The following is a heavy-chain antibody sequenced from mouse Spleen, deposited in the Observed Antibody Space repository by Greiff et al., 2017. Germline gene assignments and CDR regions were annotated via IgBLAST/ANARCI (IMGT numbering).Heavy chain of an antibody. V-gene: IGHV1-76*01. J-gene: IGHJ3*01. CDR3: ARGGGDSAWFAY. Sequence: VQLQQSGAELARPGASVKLSCKASGYTFTDYYINWVKQRTGQGLEWIGEIYPGSGNTYYNEKFKGKATLTADKSSSTAYMQLSSLTSEDSAVYFCARGGGDSAWFAYWGQGTLVTVSA. CDR1: GYTFTDYY. CDR2: IYPGSGNT. D-gene: IGHD2-13*01.